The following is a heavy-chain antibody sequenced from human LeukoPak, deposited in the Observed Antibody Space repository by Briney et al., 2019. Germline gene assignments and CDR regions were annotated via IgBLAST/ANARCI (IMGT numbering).Heavy chain of an antibody. Sequence: ASVKVSCKASGYTFTSYYMHWGRQAPGQGLEWMVIINPSGGSTSYAQKLQGRATMTRDTSTSTVYMELSSLRSEDTAVYYCAREESSGCFDYWGQGTLVTVSS. D-gene: IGHD6-19*01. J-gene: IGHJ4*02. V-gene: IGHV1-46*01. CDR2: INPSGGST. CDR1: GYTFTSYY. CDR3: AREESSGCFDY.